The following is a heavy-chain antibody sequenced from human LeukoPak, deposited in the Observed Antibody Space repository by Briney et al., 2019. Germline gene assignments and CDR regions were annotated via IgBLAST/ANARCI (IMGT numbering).Heavy chain of an antibody. Sequence: GGSLRLSCAASGFTFNSYEMNWVRQAPGKGLEWVSYISSSGSTIYYADSVKGRFTISRDNAKNSLYLQMNSLRAEDTAVYYCARDLTTLRSGMDVWGQGTTVTVSS. CDR1: GFTFNSYE. V-gene: IGHV3-48*03. CDR3: ARDLTTLRSGMDV. J-gene: IGHJ6*02. D-gene: IGHD1-1*01. CDR2: ISSSGSTI.